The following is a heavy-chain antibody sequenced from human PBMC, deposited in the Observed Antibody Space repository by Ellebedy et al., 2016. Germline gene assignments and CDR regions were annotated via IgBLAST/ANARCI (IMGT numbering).Heavy chain of an antibody. CDR2: IYYSGST. Sequence: SETLSLXXTVSGGSISTYYWSWIRQPPGKGLEWIGYIYYSGSTNYNPSLKSRVTISVDTSKNQFSLKLSSVTAADTAVYYCARCPYYGDYMWAFDIWGQGTMVTVSS. J-gene: IGHJ3*02. CDR3: ARCPYYGDYMWAFDI. D-gene: IGHD4-17*01. V-gene: IGHV4-59*01. CDR1: GGSISTYY.